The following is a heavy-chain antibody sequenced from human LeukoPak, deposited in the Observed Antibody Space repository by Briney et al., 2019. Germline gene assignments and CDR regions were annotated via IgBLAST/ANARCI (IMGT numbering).Heavy chain of an antibody. CDR2: IYYSGST. D-gene: IGHD4-23*01. J-gene: IGHJ4*02. V-gene: IGHV4-30-4*01. Sequence: PSETLSLTCTVSGDSISNGDSYWIWIRQPPGKGPEWVGYIYYSGSTYYNPSLKSRITMSVDTSKNQFSLNLSSVTAVDTAVYYCARENLITTVVTNWGQGILVTVSS. CDR1: GDSISNGDSY. CDR3: ARENLITTVVTN.